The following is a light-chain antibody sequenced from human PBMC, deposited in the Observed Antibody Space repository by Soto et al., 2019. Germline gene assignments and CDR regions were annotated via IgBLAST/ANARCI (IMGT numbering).Light chain of an antibody. CDR3: QQYNNYPYS. CDR1: QSISRY. J-gene: IGKJ2*03. Sequence: DIQMTQSPSTLSASVGDRVTITCRASQSISRYLAWYQQKPGKAPIVLIYQASKLESGVPSSFSGSGSGTEVTLTISSLQPDDFATYYCQQYNNYPYSFGHGTKRESK. CDR2: QAS. V-gene: IGKV1-5*03.